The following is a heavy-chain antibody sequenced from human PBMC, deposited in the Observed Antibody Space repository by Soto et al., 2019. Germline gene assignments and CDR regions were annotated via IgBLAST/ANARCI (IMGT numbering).Heavy chain of an antibody. D-gene: IGHD3-16*02. J-gene: IGHJ4*02. CDR1: GGSVSSGSYY. Sequence: SETLSLTCTVSGGSVSSGSYYWSWIRQPPGKGLEWIGYIYSSGSTNYNPSLKSRVTISVDTSKKQFSLKLSSVTAADTAVYYCARDSFMNTFGGVIVEGLDSWGQGTLVTVSS. CDR2: IYSSGST. CDR3: ARDSFMNTFGGVIVEGLDS. V-gene: IGHV4-61*01.